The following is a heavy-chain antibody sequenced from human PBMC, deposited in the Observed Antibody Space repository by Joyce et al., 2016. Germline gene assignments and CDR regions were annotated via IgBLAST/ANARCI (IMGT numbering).Heavy chain of an antibody. CDR3: ARDGFGEFDYFDY. CDR2: IDHGGST. V-gene: IGHV4-38-2*02. J-gene: IGHJ4*02. Sequence: QVQLQESGPGLVRPSETLSLTCAVSGYSISSGYYWGWIRQSPGKGLEWIGSIDHGGSTYYTPSLKSRVSLSVDTSKNHFSLRLTSVTAADTAVYYCARDGFGEFDYFDYWGQGTLVTVSS. CDR1: GYSISSGYY. D-gene: IGHD3-10*01.